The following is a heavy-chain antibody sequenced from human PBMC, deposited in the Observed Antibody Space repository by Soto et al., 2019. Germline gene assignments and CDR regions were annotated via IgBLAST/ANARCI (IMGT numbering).Heavy chain of an antibody. V-gene: IGHV3-30*14. Sequence: QVQLVESGGGVVQPGRSLRLSCAASGFTFSSYAMHWFRQAPGKGLEWVAVISYDGSNKYYADSVKGRFTISRDNSKNTLYLQMNSLRAEDTAVYYCSRDRERSWNDYWGQGTLVTVAS. CDR3: SRDRERSWNDY. CDR2: ISYDGSNK. D-gene: IGHD6-13*01. J-gene: IGHJ4*02. CDR1: GFTFSSYA.